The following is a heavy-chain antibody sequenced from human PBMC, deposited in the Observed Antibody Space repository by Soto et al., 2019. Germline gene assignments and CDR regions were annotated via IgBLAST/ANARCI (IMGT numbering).Heavy chain of an antibody. J-gene: IGHJ5*02. D-gene: IGHD3-9*01. V-gene: IGHV1-2*04. Sequence: QVQLVQSGAEVKKPGASVKVSYKASGYTFTGYYMHWVRQAPGQGLEWMGWINPNSGGTNYAQKFQGWVTMTRDTSISTAYMELSRLRSDDTAVYYCARGYDILTGRRWFDPWGQGTLVTVSS. CDR2: INPNSGGT. CDR1: GYTFTGYY. CDR3: ARGYDILTGRRWFDP.